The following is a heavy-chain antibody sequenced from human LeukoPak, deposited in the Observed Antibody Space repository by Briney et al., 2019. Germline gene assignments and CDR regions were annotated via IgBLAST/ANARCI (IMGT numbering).Heavy chain of an antibody. CDR1: GFTFSSYG. V-gene: IGHV3-33*01. Sequence: GGSLRLSCAASGFTFSSYGMHWVRQAPGKGLEWVAVIWYDGSNKYYADSVKGRFTISRDNSKNTLYLQMNSLRAEDTAVYYCAREDCSGGSCYSFVPPFDIWGQGTMVTVSS. J-gene: IGHJ3*02. CDR2: IWYDGSNK. D-gene: IGHD2-15*01. CDR3: AREDCSGGSCYSFVPPFDI.